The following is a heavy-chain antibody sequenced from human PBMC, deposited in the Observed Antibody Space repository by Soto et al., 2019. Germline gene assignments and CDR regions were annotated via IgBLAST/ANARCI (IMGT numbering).Heavy chain of an antibody. D-gene: IGHD2-2*01. Sequence: EVQLVESGGGLVKPGGSLRLSCAASGFTFSSYSMNWVRQAPGKGLEWVSFISSSSSYIYYADSVKGRFTISRDNAKNSLYLQMNSLRAEDTAVYYCARGGIVVVPAAIDYWGQGTLVTVSS. CDR1: GFTFSSYS. CDR3: ARGGIVVVPAAIDY. V-gene: IGHV3-21*01. CDR2: ISSSSSYI. J-gene: IGHJ4*02.